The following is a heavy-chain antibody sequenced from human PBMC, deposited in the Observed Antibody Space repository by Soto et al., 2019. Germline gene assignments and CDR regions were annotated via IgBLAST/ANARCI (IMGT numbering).Heavy chain of an antibody. V-gene: IGHV4-30-4*01. CDR3: SREGGDFDQVPYY. Sequence: QVRLQESGPKLVRPSQTLSLTCSVSGVSINRGASYWSWIRQSPGRGLEWIGSIYYNGDTNYNPYLGSRVTMSVDTSKNQIFLDLQSVVAADTAVYFCSREGGDFDQVPYYWGQGTLSAVYS. CDR1: GVSINRGASY. J-gene: IGHJ4*02. D-gene: IGHD3-9*01. CDR2: IYYNGDT.